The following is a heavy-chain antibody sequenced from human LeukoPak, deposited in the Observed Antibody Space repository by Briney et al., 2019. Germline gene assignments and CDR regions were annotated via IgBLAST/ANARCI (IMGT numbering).Heavy chain of an antibody. CDR3: ARRSSMSDAFFDY. CDR2: IYYSGST. J-gene: IGHJ4*02. Sequence: SETLSLTCTVSGGSISSSSYYWGWIRQPPGKGLEWIGSIYYSGSTYYNPSLKSRVTISVDTSKNQFSLKLSSVTAAGTAVYYCARRSSMSDAFFDYWGQGTLVTVSS. D-gene: IGHD1-7*01. CDR1: GGSISSSSYY. V-gene: IGHV4-39*01.